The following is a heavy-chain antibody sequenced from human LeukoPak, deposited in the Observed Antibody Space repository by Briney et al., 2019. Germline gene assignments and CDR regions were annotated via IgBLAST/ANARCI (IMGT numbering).Heavy chain of an antibody. CDR3: ARPTSWVNYFDP. CDR1: GGSFSGYY. CDR2: ISHSGST. D-gene: IGHD1-7*01. Sequence: PSETLSLSCAVLGGSFSGYYWSWIRQPPGKGLEWIGEISHSGSTNYNPSLKSRVTISLDMSKNHFSLKLNSVTAADTAVYYCARPTSWVNYFDPRGQGTLVTVSS. V-gene: IGHV4-34*01. J-gene: IGHJ5*02.